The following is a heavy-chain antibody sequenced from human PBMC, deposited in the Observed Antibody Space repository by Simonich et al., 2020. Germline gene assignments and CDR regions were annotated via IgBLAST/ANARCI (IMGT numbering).Heavy chain of an antibody. CDR2: ISSSSNI. CDR3: ARDSSYYAFDI. Sequence: EVQLVESGGGLVQPGGSLRLSCAASGFTFSSYSMNWVRQAPGKGMEWVSYISSSSNIYYADAVKGRFTISRDNAKNSLYLQMNSLRAEDTAVYYCARDSSYYAFDIWGQGTMVTVSS. D-gene: IGHD5-12*01. J-gene: IGHJ3*02. V-gene: IGHV3-48*01. CDR1: GFTFSSYS.